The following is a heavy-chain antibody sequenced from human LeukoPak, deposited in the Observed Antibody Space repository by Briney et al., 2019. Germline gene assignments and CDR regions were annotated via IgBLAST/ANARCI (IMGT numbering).Heavy chain of an antibody. V-gene: IGHV3-15*01. D-gene: IGHD6-13*01. CDR1: GFTFSNAW. CDR2: INTKIDGGTT. Sequence: GGSLRLSCAASGFTFSNAWMSWVRQAPGKGLEWVGRINTKIDGGTTDYAAHVKGRFTISRDDSKNTLYLQMNSLKTEDTAVYYCTTIPGYSSNWYYPDYWGQGTLVTVSS. CDR3: TTIPGYSSNWYYPDY. J-gene: IGHJ4*02.